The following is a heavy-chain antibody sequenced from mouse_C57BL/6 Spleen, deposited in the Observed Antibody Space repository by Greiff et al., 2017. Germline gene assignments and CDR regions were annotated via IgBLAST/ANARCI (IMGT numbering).Heavy chain of an antibody. D-gene: IGHD1-1*01. J-gene: IGHJ3*01. V-gene: IGHV1-61*01. CDR3: ARSSITTEFAY. CDR2: IYPSDSET. CDR1: GYTFTSYW. Sequence: QVQLQQPGAELVRPGSSVKLSCKASGYTFTSYWMDWVKQRPGQGLEWIGNIYPSDSETHYNQKFKDKATLTVDKSSSTAYMQLSSLTSEDSAVYYCARSSITTEFAYWGQGTLVTVSA.